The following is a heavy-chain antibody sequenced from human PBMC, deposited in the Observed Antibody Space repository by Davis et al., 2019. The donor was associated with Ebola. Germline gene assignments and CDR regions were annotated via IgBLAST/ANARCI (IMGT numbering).Heavy chain of an antibody. J-gene: IGHJ4*02. CDR2: ISGDGGRT. CDR3: AKAPVRFLEWFTTDY. Sequence: GGSLRLSCAASGFTFTTYAMSWVRQAPGKGLEWVSAISGDGGRTYYADSVKGRVTISRDNSKNTLHLQMNSLRAEDTAVYYCAKAPVRFLEWFTTDYWGKGTLVTVSS. CDR1: GFTFTTYA. V-gene: IGHV3-23*01. D-gene: IGHD3-3*01.